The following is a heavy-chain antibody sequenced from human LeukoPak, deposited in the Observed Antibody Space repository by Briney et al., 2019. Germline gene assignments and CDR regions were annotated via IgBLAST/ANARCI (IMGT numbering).Heavy chain of an antibody. CDR2: LSTDNDDT. D-gene: IGHD3-16*01. J-gene: IGHJ4*02. CDR1: AYTFTRYG. Sequence: GASVKVSCKASAYTFTRYGISWVRQAPGQGLEWMGWLSTDNDDTNYAQKFQGRVTMTTDTSTTTAHMELRSLTSDDTAIYYCARHGGIGPKRDYFDYWGPGTLVTVSS. V-gene: IGHV1-18*01. CDR3: ARHGGIGPKRDYFDY.